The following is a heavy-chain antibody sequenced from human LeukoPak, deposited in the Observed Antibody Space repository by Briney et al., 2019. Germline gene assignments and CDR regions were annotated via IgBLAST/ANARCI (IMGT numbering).Heavy chain of an antibody. V-gene: IGHV3-7*01. CDR2: ISPDGSGT. CDR1: GFTFSSYW. J-gene: IGHJ4*02. Sequence: GGSLRLSCPASGFTFSSYWMSWVRQAPGKGLEWAANISPDGSGTFYVDSVKGRFTIPSDNAKNSLYLQINSLRVEDSAVYYCVRSIDYWGQGTLVTVSS. CDR3: VRSIDY.